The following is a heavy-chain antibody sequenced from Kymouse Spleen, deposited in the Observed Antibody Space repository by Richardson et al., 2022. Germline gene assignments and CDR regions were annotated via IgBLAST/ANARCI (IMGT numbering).Heavy chain of an antibody. D-gene: IGHD4-11,IGHD4-11*01. J-gene: IGHJ4*02. Sequence: EVQLVESGGGLVQPGRSLRLSCAASGFTFDDYAMHWVRQAPGKGLEWVSGISWNSGSIGYADSVKGRFTISRDNAKNSLYLQMNSLRAEDTALYYCAKGPDYSNYVGIFDYWGQGTLVTVSS. CDR3: AKGPDYSNYVGIFDY. V-gene: IGHV3-9*01. CDR2: ISWNSGSI. CDR1: GFTFDDYA.